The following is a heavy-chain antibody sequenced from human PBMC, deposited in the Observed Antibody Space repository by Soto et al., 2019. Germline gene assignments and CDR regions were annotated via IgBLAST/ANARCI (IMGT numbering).Heavy chain of an antibody. V-gene: IGHV1-8*01. J-gene: IGHJ2*01. Sequence: ASVKVSCKASGYTFTSYDINWGRQATGQGLEWMGWMNPNSGNTGYAQKFQGRVTMTRNTSISTAYMELSSLRSEDTAVYYCARGPRGGHDAPWYFDLRGRGTLVTVCS. CDR2: MNPNSGNT. CDR1: GYTFTSYD. CDR3: ARGPRGGHDAPWYFDL. D-gene: IGHD5-12*01.